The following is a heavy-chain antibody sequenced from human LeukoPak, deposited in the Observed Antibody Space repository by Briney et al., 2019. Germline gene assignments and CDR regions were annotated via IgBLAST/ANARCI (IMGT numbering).Heavy chain of an antibody. D-gene: IGHD5-18*01. Sequence: ASVKVSCKASGGTFSSYAISWVRQAPGQGLEWMGGIIPIFGTANYAQKFQGRVTITEDESTSTAYMELSSLRSEDTAVYYCARTVDTATGNYYYYYMDVWGKGTTVTISS. J-gene: IGHJ6*03. V-gene: IGHV1-69*13. CDR3: ARTVDTATGNYYYYYMDV. CDR2: IIPIFGTA. CDR1: GGTFSSYA.